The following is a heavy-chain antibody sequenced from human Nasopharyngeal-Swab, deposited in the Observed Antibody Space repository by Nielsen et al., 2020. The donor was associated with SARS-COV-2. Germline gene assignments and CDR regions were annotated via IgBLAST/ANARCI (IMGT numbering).Heavy chain of an antibody. CDR3: ARGIAAAGTLSGYYYGMDV. D-gene: IGHD6-13*01. CDR2: IIPIFGTA. Sequence: SVKVSCKASGGTFSSYAISWVRQAPGQGLGWMGGIIPIFGTANYAQKFQGRVTITADESTSTAYMELSSLRSEDTAVYYCARGIAAAGTLSGYYYGMDVWGQGTTVTVSS. V-gene: IGHV1-69*13. CDR1: GGTFSSYA. J-gene: IGHJ6*02.